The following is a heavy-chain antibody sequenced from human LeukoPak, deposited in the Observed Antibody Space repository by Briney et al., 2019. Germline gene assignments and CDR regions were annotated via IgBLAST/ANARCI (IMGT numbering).Heavy chain of an antibody. CDR1: GDSISSYY. J-gene: IGHJ4*02. V-gene: IGHV4-4*09. D-gene: IGHD6-6*01. CDR3: ARLTRLSTSPDRYYLDY. Sequence: SETLSLTCTVSGDSISSYYWSWIRQPPGKELEWIGYIYTSGGTNYIPSLKGRVTISIDTSKNQFSLKLSSVTAADSAVYYCARLTRLSTSPDRYYLDYWGQGTLVTVSS. CDR2: IYTSGGT.